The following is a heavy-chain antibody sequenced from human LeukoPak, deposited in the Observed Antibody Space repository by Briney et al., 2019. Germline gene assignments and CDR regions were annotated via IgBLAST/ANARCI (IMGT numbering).Heavy chain of an antibody. J-gene: IGHJ6*03. V-gene: IGHV3-30*04. D-gene: IGHD2-8*01. CDR3: ARGDCTNGVCLGYYYYMDV. Sequence: GGSLRLSCAASGFTFSSYAMHWVRQAPGKGLEWVAVISYDGSNKYYADSVKGRFTISRDNSKNTLYLQMYSLRSDDTAVYYCARGDCTNGVCLGYYYYMDVWGKGTTVTVSS. CDR2: ISYDGSNK. CDR1: GFTFSSYA.